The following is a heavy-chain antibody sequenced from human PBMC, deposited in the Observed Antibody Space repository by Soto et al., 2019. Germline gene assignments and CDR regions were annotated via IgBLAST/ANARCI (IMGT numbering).Heavy chain of an antibody. J-gene: IGHJ3*02. V-gene: IGHV1-69*01. Sequence: QVQLVQSGAEVKKPGSSVKVSCKASGGSFSSYAISWVRQAPGQGLEWMGGIIPIFGTANYAQKFQGRVTITADESTSTAYMELSSLRSEDTAMYYYARDYYDSSGYYYSAFDIWGQGTMVTVSS. CDR3: ARDYYDSSGYYYSAFDI. CDR1: GGSFSSYA. CDR2: IIPIFGTA. D-gene: IGHD3-22*01.